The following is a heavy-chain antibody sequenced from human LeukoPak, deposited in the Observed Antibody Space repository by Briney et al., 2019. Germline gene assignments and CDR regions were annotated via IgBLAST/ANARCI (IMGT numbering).Heavy chain of an antibody. CDR1: GGSISSYY. Sequence: PSETLSLTCTVSGGSISSYYWSWIRQLPGKGLEWIGYIYYSGSTNYNPSLKSRVTISVDTSKNQFSLKLSSVTAADTAVYYCARHDPYGSSWYEPFDPWGQGTLVTVSS. CDR2: IYYSGST. V-gene: IGHV4-59*08. J-gene: IGHJ5*02. D-gene: IGHD6-13*01. CDR3: ARHDPYGSSWYEPFDP.